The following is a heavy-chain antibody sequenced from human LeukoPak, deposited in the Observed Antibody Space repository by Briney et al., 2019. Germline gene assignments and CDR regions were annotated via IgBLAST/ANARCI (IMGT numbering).Heavy chain of an antibody. Sequence: SETLSLTCTVSGGSISSSSYYWGWIRQPPGKGLEWIGSIYHSGSTYYSPSLKSRVTISVDTSKNQFSLKLSSVTAADTAVYYCARAPYMDVWGKGTTVTVSS. CDR1: GGSISSSSYY. CDR2: IYHSGST. J-gene: IGHJ6*03. CDR3: ARAPYMDV. V-gene: IGHV4-39*07.